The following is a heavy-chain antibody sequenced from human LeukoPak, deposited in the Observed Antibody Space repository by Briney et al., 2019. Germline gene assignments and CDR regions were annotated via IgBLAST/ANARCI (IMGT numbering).Heavy chain of an antibody. D-gene: IGHD3-16*01. CDR2: ISAYNGNT. V-gene: IGHV1-18*01. Sequence: ASVKVSCKASGYTFTSYGISWVRQAPGQGLEWMGWISAYNGNTNYAQKLQGRVTMTTDTSTSTAYMELRSLRSDDTAVYYCARVWGNYDYVWGSFHYYYGMDVWSQGTTVTVSS. J-gene: IGHJ6*02. CDR1: GYTFTSYG. CDR3: ARVWGNYDYVWGSFHYYYGMDV.